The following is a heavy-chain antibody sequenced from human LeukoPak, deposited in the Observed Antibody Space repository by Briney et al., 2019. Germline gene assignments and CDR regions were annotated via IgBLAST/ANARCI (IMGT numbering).Heavy chain of an antibody. CDR3: ARKGNGALDI. D-gene: IGHD1-1*01. CDR1: GFTFRTYA. Sequence: PGGSLRLSCAASGFTFRTYAMSWVRQAPGKGLEWVSGISDSGDGTYYAESVKGRFTISRDNSKNMLYVQMNSLRAEDTALYYCARKGNGALDIWGQGTMVTVSS. J-gene: IGHJ3*02. V-gene: IGHV3-23*01. CDR2: ISDSGDGT.